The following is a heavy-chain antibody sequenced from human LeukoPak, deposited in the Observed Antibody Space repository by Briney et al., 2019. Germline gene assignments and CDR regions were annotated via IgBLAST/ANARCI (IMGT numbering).Heavy chain of an antibody. CDR2: IYYSGST. CDR3: ARNYDSSGYYSDY. Sequence: SETLSLTCIVSGASITTYSWNWLRQSPGKGLEWIGYIYYSGSTNYNPSLKSRVTISVDTSKNQFSLKLSSVTAADTAVYYCARNYDSSGYYSDYWGQGTLVTVSS. D-gene: IGHD3-22*01. J-gene: IGHJ4*02. CDR1: GASITTYS. V-gene: IGHV4-59*01.